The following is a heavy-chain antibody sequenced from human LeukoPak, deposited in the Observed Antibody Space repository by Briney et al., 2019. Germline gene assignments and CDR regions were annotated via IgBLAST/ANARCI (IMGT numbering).Heavy chain of an antibody. CDR3: AAFPRSMVRGVNMDPIDY. CDR2: ISGGGGYT. CDR1: GFTFSTYA. V-gene: IGHV3-23*01. J-gene: IGHJ4*02. Sequence: GGSLRLSCAASGFTFSTYAMSWVRQAPGKGLEWVSSISGGGGYTFYADSVKGRFTVSRDKSQNTLNLQMNSLRAEDTAVYYCAAFPRSMVRGVNMDPIDYWGQGTPVTVSS. D-gene: IGHD3-10*01.